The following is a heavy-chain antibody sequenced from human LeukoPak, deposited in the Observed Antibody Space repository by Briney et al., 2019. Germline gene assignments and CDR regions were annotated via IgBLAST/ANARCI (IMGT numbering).Heavy chain of an antibody. CDR2: LSSTGDI. J-gene: IGHJ4*02. CDR3: ARDYNWGFDY. V-gene: IGHV3-21*01. CDR1: GFTFRSYS. D-gene: IGHD3-16*01. Sequence: GGSLRLSCVASGFTFRSYSMNWARQAPGKGLEWVSYLSSTGDIYYADSVKGRFTISRDNAQNSLYLQMNSLRVEDTAVYYCARDYNWGFDYWGQGTLVTVSS.